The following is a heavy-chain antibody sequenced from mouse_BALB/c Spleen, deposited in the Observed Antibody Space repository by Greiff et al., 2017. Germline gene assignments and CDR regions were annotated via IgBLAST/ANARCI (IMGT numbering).Heavy chain of an antibody. CDR3: ARDLDYFDY. CDR2: INSNGGST. Sequence: EVKLMESGGGLVQPGGSLKLSCAASGFTFSSYGMSWVRQTPDKRLELVATINSNGGSTYYPDSVKGRFTISRDNAKNTLYLQMSSLKSEDTAMYYCARDLDYFDYWGQGTTLTVSS. V-gene: IGHV5-6-3*01. J-gene: IGHJ2*01. CDR1: GFTFSSYG.